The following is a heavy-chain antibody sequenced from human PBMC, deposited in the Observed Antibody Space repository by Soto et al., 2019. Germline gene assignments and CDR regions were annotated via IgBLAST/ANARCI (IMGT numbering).Heavy chain of an antibody. V-gene: IGHV3-11*06. CDR1: GFTFSDYY. Sequence: PGGSLRLSCAASGFTFSDYYMSWIRQAPGKGLEWVSYISSSSSYTNYADSVKGRFTISRDNAKNSLYLQMNSLRAEDTAVYYCARVPYGDYYFDYWGQGTLVTVSS. CDR3: ARVPYGDYYFDY. D-gene: IGHD4-17*01. J-gene: IGHJ4*02. CDR2: ISSSSSYT.